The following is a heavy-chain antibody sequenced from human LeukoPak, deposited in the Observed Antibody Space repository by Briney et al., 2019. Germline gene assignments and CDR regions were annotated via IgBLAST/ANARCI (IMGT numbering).Heavy chain of an antibody. J-gene: IGHJ4*02. CDR1: GFIFYDYA. Sequence: PGGSLRISCAASGFIFYDYAMHWVRQVPGRGLEWVSLISGVCVSSFYADSVRGRFTISRDNNNNSLSLQMHSLTTEDTAFYYCAREQFSHTSNYFDNWGQGILVTVSS. CDR2: ISGVCVSS. CDR3: AREQFSHTSNYFDN. V-gene: IGHV3-43*02. D-gene: IGHD5-24*01.